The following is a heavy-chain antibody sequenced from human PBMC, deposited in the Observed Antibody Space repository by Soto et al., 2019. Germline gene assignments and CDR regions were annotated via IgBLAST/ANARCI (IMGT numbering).Heavy chain of an antibody. D-gene: IGHD3-16*01. CDR3: AKGEGGSSASPWYSGMDV. V-gene: IGHV3-30*18. CDR1: GFSFSSYG. Sequence: QVPLVESGGGVVQPGRSLRLSCAASGFSFSSYGMHWVRQAPGKGLEWVAVVSYDGSNKFYSDSVKGRFTISRDNSHNTVFMQLNSLRAEDTAVYYCAKGEGGSSASPWYSGMDVWGQGTTVTVSS. CDR2: VSYDGSNK. J-gene: IGHJ6*02.